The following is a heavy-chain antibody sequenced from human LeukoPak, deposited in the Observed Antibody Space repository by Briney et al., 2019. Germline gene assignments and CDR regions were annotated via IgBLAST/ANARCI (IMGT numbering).Heavy chain of an antibody. CDR1: GASITSYY. V-gene: IGHV4-4*07. CDR2: IYTSGST. D-gene: IGHD6-13*01. CDR3: AKYSSSSLRAFDI. Sequence: SETLSLTCTVSGASITSYYWSWIRQPAGKGLEWIGRIYTSGSTNYNPSLKSRVTMSVDTSKNQFSLNLSSVTAADTAVYYCAKYSSSSLRAFDIWGQGTMVTVPS. J-gene: IGHJ3*02.